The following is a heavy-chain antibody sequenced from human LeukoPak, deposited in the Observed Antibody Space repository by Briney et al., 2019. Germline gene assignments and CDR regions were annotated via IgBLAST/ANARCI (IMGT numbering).Heavy chain of an antibody. CDR3: ARLLPEVVPAYFDY. CDR2: IYPGDSDT. CDR1: GYSLTSYW. D-gene: IGHD2-2*01. V-gene: IGHV5-51*01. J-gene: IGHJ4*02. Sequence: GGSLKISCKGSGYSLTSYWIGWVRQMPGKGLEWMGIIYPGDSDTRYSPSFQGQVTISADKSISTAYLQWSSLKASDTAMYYCARLLPEVVPAYFDYWGQGTLVTVSS.